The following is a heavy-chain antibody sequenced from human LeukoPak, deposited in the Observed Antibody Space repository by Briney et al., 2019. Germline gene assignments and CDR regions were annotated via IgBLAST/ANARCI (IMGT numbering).Heavy chain of an antibody. D-gene: IGHD6-19*01. Sequence: SETLSLTCGVHGGSFSGYSCNWIRQPPGKGLEWIGEINHRGSTTYNPSLKSRVTISVDTSKNQFSLKLSSVTAADTAVYYCARTPVAVAGTRWFDPWGQGTLVTVSS. CDR1: GGSFSGYS. V-gene: IGHV4-34*01. CDR3: ARTPVAVAGTRWFDP. J-gene: IGHJ5*02. CDR2: INHRGST.